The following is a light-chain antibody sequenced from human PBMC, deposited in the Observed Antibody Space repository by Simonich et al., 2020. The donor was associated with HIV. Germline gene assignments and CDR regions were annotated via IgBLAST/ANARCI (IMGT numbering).Light chain of an antibody. V-gene: IGLV2-14*01. J-gene: IGLJ1*01. CDR3: SSYTTSGTYV. CDR1: SSDVGGYNY. CDR2: DVT. Sequence: QSALTQPASVSGSPGQSITISCTGTSSDVGGYNYVSWYQQHPGKAPKLIIYDVTKRPSGVSNRFSGFKSGNTASLTISGLQVEDEADYYCSSYTTSGTYVFGAGTTVTVL.